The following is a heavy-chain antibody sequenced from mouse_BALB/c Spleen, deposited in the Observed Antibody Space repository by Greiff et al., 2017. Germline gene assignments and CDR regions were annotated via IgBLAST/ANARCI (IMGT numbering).Heavy chain of an antibody. Sequence: VQLQQSGPGLVQPSQSLSITCTVSGFSLTSYGVHWVRQSPGKGLEWLGVIWSGGSTDYNAAFISRLSISKDNSKSQVFFKMNSLQANDTAIYYCARKGFTTATGGYYAMDYWGQGTSVTVSS. CDR1: GFSLTSYG. CDR3: ARKGFTTATGGYYAMDY. D-gene: IGHD1-2*01. V-gene: IGHV2-2*02. J-gene: IGHJ4*01. CDR2: IWSGGST.